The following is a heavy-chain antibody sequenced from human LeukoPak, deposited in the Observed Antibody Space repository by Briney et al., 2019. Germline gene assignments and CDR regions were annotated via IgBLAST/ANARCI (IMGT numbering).Heavy chain of an antibody. V-gene: IGHV3-48*04. CDR2: ISSSSSTI. D-gene: IGHD4-17*01. CDR1: GFTFSTYS. Sequence: GGSLRLSCVASGFTFSTYSMNWVRQAPGKGLEWVSYISSSSSTIYYADSVKGRFTISRDDAKNSLYLQMNNLRAEDTAVYYCARAPYGDNNWFDPWGQGTLVIVSS. CDR3: ARAPYGDNNWFDP. J-gene: IGHJ5*02.